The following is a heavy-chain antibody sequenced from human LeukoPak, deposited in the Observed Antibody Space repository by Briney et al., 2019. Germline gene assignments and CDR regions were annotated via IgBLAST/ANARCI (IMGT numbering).Heavy chain of an antibody. CDR3: TRVEGEIYSSSWSWDY. D-gene: IGHD6-13*01. Sequence: GGSLRLSCAASGFTFSSYSMNWVRQAPGKGLEWVSSISSSSSYIYYADSVKGRFTISRDNAKNSLYLQMNSLRAEDTAVYYCTRVEGEIYSSSWSWDYWGQGTLVTVSS. J-gene: IGHJ4*02. CDR2: ISSSSSYI. CDR1: GFTFSSYS. V-gene: IGHV3-21*01.